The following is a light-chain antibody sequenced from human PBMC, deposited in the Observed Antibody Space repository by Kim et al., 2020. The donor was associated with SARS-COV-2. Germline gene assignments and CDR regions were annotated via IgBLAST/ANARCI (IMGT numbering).Light chain of an antibody. J-gene: IGKJ2*01. CDR2: GAY. CDR1: QSVSRRS. Sequence: SPGERAPLSWGASQSVSRRSLAWYQQKPGQAPRLLIYGAYSRAIGIPDGFSGSGSGTDFTLTINRLEPGDFVVYYCQQYSSSPGTFGQGTKLEI. CDR3: QQYSSSPGT. V-gene: IGKV3-20*01.